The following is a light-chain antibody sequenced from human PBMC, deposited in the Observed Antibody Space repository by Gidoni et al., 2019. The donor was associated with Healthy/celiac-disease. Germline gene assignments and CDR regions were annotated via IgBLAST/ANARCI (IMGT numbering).Light chain of an antibody. Sequence: DIQMIQSPSTLSASVGDRVTITCRASQSISSWLAWYQQKPGKAPKLRIYKASSLESGVPSRFSGSGSGTKFTLTISSLQPDDFATYYCQQYNSPYTFGQGTKLENK. CDR3: QQYNSPYT. J-gene: IGKJ2*01. V-gene: IGKV1-5*03. CDR1: QSISSW. CDR2: KAS.